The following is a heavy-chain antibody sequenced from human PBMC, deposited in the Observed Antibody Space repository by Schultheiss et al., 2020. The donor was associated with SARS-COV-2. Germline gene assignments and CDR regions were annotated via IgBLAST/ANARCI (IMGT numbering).Heavy chain of an antibody. CDR2: ISYDGSNK. Sequence: GGSLRLSCAASGFTFSSYGMHWVRQAPGKGLEWVAVISYDGSNKYYADSVKGRFTISRDNSKNTLYLQMNSLRAEDTAVYYCAKDLPDIVVVPAAREYYYYGMDVWGQGTTVTVSS. J-gene: IGHJ6*02. V-gene: IGHV3-30*18. CDR3: AKDLPDIVVVPAAREYYYYGMDV. D-gene: IGHD2-2*01. CDR1: GFTFSSYG.